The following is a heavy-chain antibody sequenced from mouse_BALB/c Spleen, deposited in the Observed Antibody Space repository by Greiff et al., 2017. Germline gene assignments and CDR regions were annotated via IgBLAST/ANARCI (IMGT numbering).Heavy chain of an antibody. J-gene: IGHJ3*01. V-gene: IGHV14-1*02. Sequence: EVQLQESGAELVRPGALVKLSCKASGFNIKDYYMHWVKQRPEQGLEWIGWIDPENGNTIYDPKFQGKASITADTSSNTAYLQLSSLTSEDTAVYYCAYGLLFAYWGQGTLVTVSA. CDR3: AYGLLFAY. CDR1: GFNIKDYY. D-gene: IGHD1-1*02. CDR2: IDPENGNT.